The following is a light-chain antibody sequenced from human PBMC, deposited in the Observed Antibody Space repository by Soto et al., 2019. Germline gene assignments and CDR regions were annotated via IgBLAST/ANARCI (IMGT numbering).Light chain of an antibody. V-gene: IGKV1-33*01. CDR3: QQYDNLPPKVT. CDR1: QDISNY. CDR2: DAS. J-gene: IGKJ4*01. Sequence: DIQMTQSPSSLSASAGDRVTITCQASQDISNYLNWYQQKPGKAPKLLIYDASNLETGVPSRFXXSGSGTDFTFTISSLQPEDIATYYCQQYDNLPPKVTFGGGTKVEIK.